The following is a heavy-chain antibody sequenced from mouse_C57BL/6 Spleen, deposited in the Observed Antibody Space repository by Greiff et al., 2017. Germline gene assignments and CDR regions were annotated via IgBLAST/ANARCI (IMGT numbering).Heavy chain of an antibody. CDR3: AKEDNTVVEGSMDY. Sequence: VQLQESGPGLVQPSQSLSITCTVSGFSLTSYGVHWVRQPPVNGLEWLGVLWSGRSTDYNAALISRLSIRKDNSKSQVSFRMNSLQADDTAIYYCAKEDNTVVEGSMDYWGQGTSVTVSS. CDR1: GFSLTSYG. D-gene: IGHD1-1*01. V-gene: IGHV2-4*01. J-gene: IGHJ4*01. CDR2: LWSGRST.